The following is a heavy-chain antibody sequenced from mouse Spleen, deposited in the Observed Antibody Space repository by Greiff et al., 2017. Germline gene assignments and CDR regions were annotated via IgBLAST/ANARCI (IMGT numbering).Heavy chain of an antibody. D-gene: IGHD1-1*01. CDR3: ARYYAHAMDY. CDR1: GYTFTSYW. V-gene: IGHV1S81*02. Sequence: QVQLQQPGAELVKPGASVKLSCKASGYTFTSYWMHWVKQRPGQGLEWIGEINPSNGRTNYNEKFKSKATLTVDKSSSTAYMQLSSLTSEDSAVYYCARYYAHAMDYWGQGTSVTVSS. J-gene: IGHJ4*01. CDR2: INPSNGRT.